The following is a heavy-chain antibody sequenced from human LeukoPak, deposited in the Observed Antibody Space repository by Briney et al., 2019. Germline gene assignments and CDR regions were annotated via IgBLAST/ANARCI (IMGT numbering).Heavy chain of an antibody. CDR2: ISAYNGNT. Sequence: ASVKVSCKASGGTFSSYAISWVRQAPGQGLEWMGWISAYNGNTNYAQKLQGRVTMTTDTSTSTAYMELRSLRSDDTAVYYCARDVSGYCSGGSCPYYYYYMDVWGKGTTVTVSS. D-gene: IGHD2-15*01. V-gene: IGHV1-18*01. J-gene: IGHJ6*03. CDR1: GGTFSSYA. CDR3: ARDVSGYCSGGSCPYYYYYMDV.